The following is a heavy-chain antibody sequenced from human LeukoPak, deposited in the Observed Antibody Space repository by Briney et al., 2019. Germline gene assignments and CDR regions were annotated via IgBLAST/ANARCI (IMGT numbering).Heavy chain of an antibody. CDR2: IYYSGST. CDR1: GGSISSGGYY. Sequence: SETLSLTCTVSGGSISSGGYYWSWIRQHPGKGLEWIGYIYYSGSTYYNPSLKSRVTISLDTSKNQFSLKLSSATAADTAVYYCASGRMDWFDPWGQGTLVTVSS. V-gene: IGHV4-31*03. D-gene: IGHD1-14*01. J-gene: IGHJ5*02. CDR3: ASGRMDWFDP.